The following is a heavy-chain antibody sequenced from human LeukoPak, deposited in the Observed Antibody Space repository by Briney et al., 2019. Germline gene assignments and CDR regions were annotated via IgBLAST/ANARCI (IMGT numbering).Heavy chain of an antibody. CDR3: AREWLRFDP. Sequence: PSETLSLTCAVYGGSFSGYYWSWIRQPPGKGLEWIGEINHSGSTNYNPSLKSRVTISVDTSKSQFSPKLSSVTAADTAVYYCAREWLRFDPWGQGTLATVSS. CDR2: INHSGST. V-gene: IGHV4-34*01. D-gene: IGHD3-22*01. CDR1: GGSFSGYY. J-gene: IGHJ5*02.